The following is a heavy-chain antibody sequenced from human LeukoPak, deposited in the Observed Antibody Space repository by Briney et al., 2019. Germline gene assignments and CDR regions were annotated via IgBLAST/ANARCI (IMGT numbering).Heavy chain of an antibody. D-gene: IGHD1-26*01. CDR1: GFTFSSYA. V-gene: IGHV3-23*01. Sequence: PGGSLRLSCAASGFTFSSYAMSWVRQAPGKGLEWVSAISGSGGSTYYADSVKGRFTISRDNSKNTLYLQMNSLRAEDTDVYYCAKDLAWEGIFDYWGQGTLVTVSS. CDR2: ISGSGGST. J-gene: IGHJ4*02. CDR3: AKDLAWEGIFDY.